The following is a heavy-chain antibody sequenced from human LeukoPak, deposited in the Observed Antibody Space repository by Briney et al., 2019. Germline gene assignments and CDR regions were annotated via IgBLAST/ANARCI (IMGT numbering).Heavy chain of an antibody. V-gene: IGHV4-59*01. J-gene: IGHJ5*02. D-gene: IGHD3-10*01. CDR2: IYHSGST. CDR1: GGSISNYH. Sequence: SETLSLTCTVSGGSISNYHWCWIRQPPGKGLVWIGYIYHSGSTNYNPSLKSRVTISVDTSKNQFSLKLNSVTAADTAVYYCARGPRGIGSDGWFDPWGQGTLVTVSS. CDR3: ARGPRGIGSDGWFDP.